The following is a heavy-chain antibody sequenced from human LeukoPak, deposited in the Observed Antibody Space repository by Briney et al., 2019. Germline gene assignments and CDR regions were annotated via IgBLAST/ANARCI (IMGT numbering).Heavy chain of an antibody. CDR1: GFTFSSYA. V-gene: IGHV3-30-3*02. Sequence: PGGSLRLSCAASGFTFSSYAMHWVRQAPGKGLEWVAVISYDGSNKYYADSVKGRFTISRDNSKNTLYLQMNSLRAEDTAVYYCASSQYGGNEGEAFDIWGQGTMVTVSS. J-gene: IGHJ3*02. CDR2: ISYDGSNK. D-gene: IGHD4-23*01. CDR3: ASSQYGGNEGEAFDI.